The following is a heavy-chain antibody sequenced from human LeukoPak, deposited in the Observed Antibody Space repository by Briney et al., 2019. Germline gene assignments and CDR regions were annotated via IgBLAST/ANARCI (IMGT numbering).Heavy chain of an antibody. V-gene: IGHV3-23*01. CDR1: GFTFSNFA. D-gene: IGHD1-26*01. CDR3: AKMKGHPLPKYYMDV. Sequence: PGGSLRLSCAASGFTFSNFAMSWVRRTPGKGLEWVSGIINSGDTLYGDSVKGRSTISRDNSKNTLYLEMNSLRAEDTAIYYCAKMKGHPLPKYYMDVWGQGTTVTVSS. J-gene: IGHJ6*01. CDR2: IINSGDT.